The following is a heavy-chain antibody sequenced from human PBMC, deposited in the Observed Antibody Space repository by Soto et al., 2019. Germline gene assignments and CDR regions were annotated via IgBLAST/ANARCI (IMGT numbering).Heavy chain of an antibody. Sequence: VQLVQSGAEVKRPGASVKISCKASGDTLSTYYMHWARQAPGQGLEWMGIINPRSGKTNYPQKFKGRVAMTRDTYTTTVYMELSTLRSEDTAMYYCARGVGYSDSSGYPFDYWGQGTLVTVSS. CDR2: INPRSGKT. CDR3: ARGVGYSDSSGYPFDY. D-gene: IGHD3-22*01. J-gene: IGHJ4*02. V-gene: IGHV1-46*03. CDR1: GDTLSTYY.